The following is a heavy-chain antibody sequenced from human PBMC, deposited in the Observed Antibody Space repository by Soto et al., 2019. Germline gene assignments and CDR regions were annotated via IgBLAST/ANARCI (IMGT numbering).Heavy chain of an antibody. CDR2: IYYSGST. V-gene: IGHV4-39*01. J-gene: IGHJ6*02. CDR3: ASRPRGGSYLGGYYYYYGMDV. Sequence: SETLSLTCTVSGGSISSSSYYWGWIRQPPGKGLEWIGSIYYSGSTYYNPSLKSRVTISVDTSKNQFSLKLSSVTAADTAVYYCASRPRGGSYLGGYYYYYGMDVWGQGTTVTVSS. CDR1: GGSISSSSYY. D-gene: IGHD1-26*01.